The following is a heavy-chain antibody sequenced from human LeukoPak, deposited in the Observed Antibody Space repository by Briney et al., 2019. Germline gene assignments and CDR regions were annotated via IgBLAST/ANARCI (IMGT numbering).Heavy chain of an antibody. CDR1: GFTFTSYW. V-gene: IGHV3-20*04. CDR2: INWNGGST. J-gene: IGHJ6*03. D-gene: IGHD3-22*01. Sequence: GGSLRLSCAASGFTFTSYWMHWVRQAPGKGLVWVSGINWNGGSTGYADSVKGRFTISRDNAKNSLYLQMNSLRAEDTALYYCARVISDDSSGYYYVAYYYMDVWGKGTTVTVSS. CDR3: ARVISDDSSGYYYVAYYYMDV.